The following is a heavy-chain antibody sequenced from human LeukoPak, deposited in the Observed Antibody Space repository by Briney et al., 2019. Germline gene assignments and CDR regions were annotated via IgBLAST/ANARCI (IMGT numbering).Heavy chain of an antibody. CDR3: ARDQLLYGNWFDP. Sequence: GSSVKVSCKASGGTFSSYAISWVRQAPGQGLEWTGGIIPIFGTANYAQKFQGRVTITTDESTSTAYMELSSLRSEDTAVYYCARDQLLYGNWFDPWGQGTLVTVSS. CDR2: IIPIFGTA. V-gene: IGHV1-69*05. D-gene: IGHD2-2*02. CDR1: GGTFSSYA. J-gene: IGHJ5*02.